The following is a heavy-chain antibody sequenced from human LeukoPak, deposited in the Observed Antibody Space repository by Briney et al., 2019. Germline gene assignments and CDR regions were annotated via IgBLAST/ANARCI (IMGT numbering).Heavy chain of an antibody. CDR3: AILPATDTYYYDHRGYYRPGVH. CDR1: GGSISRYY. J-gene: IGHJ4*02. V-gene: IGHV4-59*12. D-gene: IGHD3-22*01. CDR2: IYYSGST. Sequence: SETLPLTCTVSGGSISRYYWSWIRQPPGKGLEWIGYIYYSGSTNYNPSLKSRVTISVDTTKNQFSLRLSSATAADTAVYYCAILPATDTYYYDHRGYYRPGVHWGQGTLVTVSS.